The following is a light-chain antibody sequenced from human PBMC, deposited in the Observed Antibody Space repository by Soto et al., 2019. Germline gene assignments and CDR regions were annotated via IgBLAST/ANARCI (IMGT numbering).Light chain of an antibody. Sequence: EIVLTQSPGTLSLSPGERATLSCRASQSVSSTSLAWYQQKPGQAPRLLIYGTSSRATGVPDRFSGSGSGTDFTLTITRLEPEDFAVYYCQHYKSSPHWLTFGPGTKVDIK. V-gene: IGKV3-20*01. CDR3: QHYKSSPHWLT. CDR1: QSVSSTS. CDR2: GTS. J-gene: IGKJ3*01.